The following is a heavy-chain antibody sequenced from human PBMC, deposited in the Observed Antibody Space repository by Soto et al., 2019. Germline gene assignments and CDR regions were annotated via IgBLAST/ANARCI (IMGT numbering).Heavy chain of an antibody. V-gene: IGHV3-30*18. CDR2: ISYDGSNK. CDR1: GFTFSSYG. J-gene: IGHJ4*02. D-gene: IGHD5-18*01. CDR3: AKALAWIQLWLSDFDY. Sequence: GGSLRLSCAASGFTFSSYGMHWVRQAPGKGLEWVAVISYDGSNKYYADSVKGRFTISRDNSKNTLYLQMNSLRAEDTAVYYCAKALAWIQLWLSDFDYWGQGTLVTVSS.